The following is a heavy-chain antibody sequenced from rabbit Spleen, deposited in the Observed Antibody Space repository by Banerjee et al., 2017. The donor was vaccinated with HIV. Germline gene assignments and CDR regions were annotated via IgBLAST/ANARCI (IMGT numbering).Heavy chain of an antibody. V-gene: IGHV1S40*01. J-gene: IGHJ4*01. CDR2: IDVVKSGAS. D-gene: IGHD4-2*01. CDR1: GFSLNSGYD. Sequence: QSLEESGGGLVKPGASLTLTCKAAGFSLNSGYDMCWVRQAPGKGLEWIACIDVVKSGASYYASWAKGRFTISKTSSTTVTLQMTSLTAADTATYFCARDAAGREDFNLWGPGTLVTVS. CDR3: ARDAAGREDFNL.